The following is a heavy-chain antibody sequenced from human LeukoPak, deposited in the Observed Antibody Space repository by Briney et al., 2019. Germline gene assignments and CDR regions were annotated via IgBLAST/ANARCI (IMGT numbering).Heavy chain of an antibody. V-gene: IGHV1-18*01. CDR2: ISGYNGNT. J-gene: IGHJ3*02. D-gene: IGHD3-22*01. Sequence: ASVKVSCKASGYTFTHYGISWVRRAPGQGLEWMGWISGYNGNTSDAQKFQGRVTMTTDTSTSTAYMEVRSLRSDDTAVYYCARADHYYPEAFDIWGQGTMVTVS. CDR1: GYTFTHYG. CDR3: ARADHYYPEAFDI.